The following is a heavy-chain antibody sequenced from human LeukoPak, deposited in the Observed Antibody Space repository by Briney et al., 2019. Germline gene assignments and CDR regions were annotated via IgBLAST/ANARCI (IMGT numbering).Heavy chain of an antibody. CDR1: GYTFTGYY. CDR2: INPNSGGT. CDR3: ARGHGLLPFDQ. V-gene: IGHV1-2*02. Sequence: ASVKVSCKASGYTFTGYYMHWVRQAPGQGLEWMGWINPNSGGTNYAQNLQGRAFMTTDTSTTTGYMELRSLTSDDTAVYYCARGHGLLPFDQWGQGALLTVSS. J-gene: IGHJ4*02. D-gene: IGHD2-15*01.